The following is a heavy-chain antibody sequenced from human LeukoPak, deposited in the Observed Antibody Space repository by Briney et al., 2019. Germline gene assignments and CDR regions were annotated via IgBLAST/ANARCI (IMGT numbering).Heavy chain of an antibody. V-gene: IGHV3-11*01. Sequence: GGSLRLSCVASGFTFSDYYMTWIRQAPGKGLEWVSYISSSGNGIYYVDSVKGRFTISRDNAKNSLYLQMNILRADDTAEYYCARDGSGGPIDYWGQGTLVTVSS. CDR2: ISSSGNGI. CDR3: ARDGSGGPIDY. J-gene: IGHJ4*02. CDR1: GFTFSDYY. D-gene: IGHD4-23*01.